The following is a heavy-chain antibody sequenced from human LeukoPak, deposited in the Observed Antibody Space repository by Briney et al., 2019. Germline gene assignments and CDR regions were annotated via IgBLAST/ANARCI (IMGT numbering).Heavy chain of an antibody. D-gene: IGHD2-2*01. CDR1: GFTFGDYA. CDR3: ARALGYCSSASCYYFDN. CDR2: ISSRSSTI. J-gene: IGHJ4*02. Sequence: GGSLRLSCTASGFTFGDYAMSWVRQAPGKGLEWVSYISSRSSTIYYADSVKGRFTISRDNAKNSLYLQMNSLRAEDTAVYYCARALGYCSSASCYYFDNWGQGTLVTVSS. V-gene: IGHV3-48*01.